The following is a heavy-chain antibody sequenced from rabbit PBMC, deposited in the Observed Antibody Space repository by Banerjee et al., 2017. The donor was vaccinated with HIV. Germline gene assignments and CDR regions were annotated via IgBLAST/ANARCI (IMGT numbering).Heavy chain of an antibody. CDR2: IYAGDGNT. CDR1: GFSFSSSYY. J-gene: IGHJ4*01. V-gene: IGHV1S40*01. D-gene: IGHD6-1*01. Sequence: QSLEESGGDLVKPGASLTLTCTASGFSFSSSYYMCWVRQAPGKGLEWIACIYAGDGNTYYANWAKGRFTISKTSSTTVTLQMTSLTASDTATYFCGRDYVNSDGWNFSLWGPGTLVTVS. CDR3: GRDYVNSDGWNFSL.